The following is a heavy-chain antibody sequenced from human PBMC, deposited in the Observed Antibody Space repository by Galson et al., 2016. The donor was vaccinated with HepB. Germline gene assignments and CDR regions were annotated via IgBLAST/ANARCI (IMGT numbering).Heavy chain of an antibody. J-gene: IGHJ4*02. CDR3: ARTRGGNFDY. CDR1: GGTFSNYA. D-gene: IGHD3-16*01. Sequence: SVKVSCKASGGTFSNYAISWVRQAPGQGLEWMGGIFPIFETAESTQKFQGRVTITADKSTGTAYMELSSLRSEDTAIYYCARTRGGNFDYWGQGTLVTVSS. V-gene: IGHV1-69*06. CDR2: IFPIFETA.